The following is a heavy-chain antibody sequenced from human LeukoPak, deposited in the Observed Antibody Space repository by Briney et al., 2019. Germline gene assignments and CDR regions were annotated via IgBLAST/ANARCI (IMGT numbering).Heavy chain of an antibody. CDR2: ISYDGSNK. Sequence: GMSLRLSCAAPGFTFSSYAMHWVRQAPGKGLDWVAVISYDGSNKYYADSVKGRFTISRDNSKTTLYLQMNSLRAEDTAVYYCARDITMVRGVITWGYFDYWGQGTLVTVSS. V-gene: IGHV3-30-3*01. CDR3: ARDITMVRGVITWGYFDY. D-gene: IGHD3-10*01. J-gene: IGHJ4*02. CDR1: GFTFSSYA.